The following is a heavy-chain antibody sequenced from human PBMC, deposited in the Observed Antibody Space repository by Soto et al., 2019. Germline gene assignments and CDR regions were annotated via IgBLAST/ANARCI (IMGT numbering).Heavy chain of an antibody. V-gene: IGHV4-34*01. D-gene: IGHD3-3*01. CDR1: GGSFSGYY. CDR2: INHSGST. J-gene: IGHJ4*02. CDR3: ARDLSQPPFGVVSSRV. Sequence: SETLSLTCAVYGGSFSGYYWSWIRQPPGKGLEWIGEINHSGSTNYNPSLKSRVTISVDTSKNQFSLKLSSVTAADTAVYYCARDLSQPPFGVVSSRVWGQGTLVTVSS.